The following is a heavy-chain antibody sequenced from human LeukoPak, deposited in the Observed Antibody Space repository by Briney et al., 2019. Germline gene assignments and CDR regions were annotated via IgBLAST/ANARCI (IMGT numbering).Heavy chain of an antibody. CDR1: GGSISSYY. V-gene: IGHV4-59*01. Sequence: TETLSLTCTVSGGSISSYYWSWIRQPPGKGLEWIGYIYYSGSTNYNPSLKSRVTISVDTSKNQFSLKLSSVTAADTAVYYCARDPRDAWFDPWGQGTLVTVSS. J-gene: IGHJ5*02. CDR2: IYYSGST. CDR3: ARDPRDAWFDP.